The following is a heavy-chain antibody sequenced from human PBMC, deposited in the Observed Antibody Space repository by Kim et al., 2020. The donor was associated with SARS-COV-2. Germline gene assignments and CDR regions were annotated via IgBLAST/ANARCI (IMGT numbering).Heavy chain of an antibody. V-gene: IGHV3-74*01. D-gene: IGHD5-12*01. CDR3: ARDRSGYSFARGIDY. CDR1: GFTFSSYW. Sequence: GGSLRLSCAASGFTFSSYWMHWVRQAPGKGLVWVSRINSDGSSTSYADSVKGRFTISRDNAKNTLYLQMNSLRAEDTAVYYCARDRSGYSFARGIDYWGQGTLVTVSS. J-gene: IGHJ4*02. CDR2: INSDGSST.